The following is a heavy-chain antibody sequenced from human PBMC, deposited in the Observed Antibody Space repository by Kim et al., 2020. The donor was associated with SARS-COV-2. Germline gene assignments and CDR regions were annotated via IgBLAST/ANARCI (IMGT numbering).Heavy chain of an antibody. CDR2: INHSGST. D-gene: IGHD1-7*01. V-gene: IGHV4-34*01. CDR1: GGSFSGYY. Sequence: SETLCLTCAVYGGSFSGYYWSWIRQPPGKGLEWIGEINHSGSTNYNPSLKSRVTISVDTSKNQFSLKLSSVTAADTAVYYCARGSGGYNWNYGWFFFDYWGQGTLVTVSS. CDR3: ARGSGGYNWNYGWFFFDY. J-gene: IGHJ4*02.